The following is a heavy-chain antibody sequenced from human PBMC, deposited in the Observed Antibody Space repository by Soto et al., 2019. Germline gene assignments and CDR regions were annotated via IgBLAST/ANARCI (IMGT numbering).Heavy chain of an antibody. CDR3: ARFTRGSSGDY. CDR1: GFTFNTYW. V-gene: IGHV3-7*01. D-gene: IGHD6-25*01. Sequence: EVQLVESGGDLVQPGGSLGLSCVASGFTFNTYWMSWVRQAPGKGLEWVANIKEDGSDKYYVDSVKGRFTISRDNAKNLLYLQMTSLGAGDTAMYYCARFTRGSSGDYWGQGTLVTVSS. J-gene: IGHJ4*02. CDR2: IKEDGSDK.